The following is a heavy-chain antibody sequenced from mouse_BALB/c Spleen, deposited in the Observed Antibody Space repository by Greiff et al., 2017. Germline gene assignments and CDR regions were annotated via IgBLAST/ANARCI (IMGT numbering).Heavy chain of an antibody. CDR3: APLYYDYGYFDY. V-gene: IGHV14-3*02. J-gene: IGHJ2*01. CDR1: GFNIKDTY. Sequence: VQLQQSGAELVKPGASVKLSCTASGFNIKDTYMHWVKQRPEQGLEWIGRIDPANGNTKYDPKFQGKATITADTSSNTAYLQLSSLTSEDTAVYYCAPLYYDYGYFDYWGQGTTLTVSS. D-gene: IGHD2-4*01. CDR2: IDPANGNT.